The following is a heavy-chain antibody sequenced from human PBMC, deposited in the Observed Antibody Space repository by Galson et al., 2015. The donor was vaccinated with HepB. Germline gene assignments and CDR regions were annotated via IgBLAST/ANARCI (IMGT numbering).Heavy chain of an antibody. J-gene: IGHJ4*02. CDR2: ISSSSSYI. V-gene: IGHV3-21*01. D-gene: IGHD5-18*01. CDR1: GFTFSSYS. Sequence: SLRLSCAASGFTFSSYSMNWVRQAPGKGLEWVSSISSSSSYIYYADSVKGRFTISRDNAKNSLYLQMNSLRAEDTAVYYCARARLQLWTFDYWGQGTLVTVSS. CDR3: ARARLQLWTFDY.